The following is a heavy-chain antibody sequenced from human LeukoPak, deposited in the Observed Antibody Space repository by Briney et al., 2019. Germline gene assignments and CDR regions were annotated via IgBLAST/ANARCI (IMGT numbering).Heavy chain of an antibody. Sequence: GSLRLSCAASGFTFSSYWMSWVRQAPGKGLEWVANIKQDGSEKYYVDSVKGRFTISRDNAKNSLYLQMNSLRAEDTAVYYCARERAIGGSCYDYWGQGTLVTVSS. D-gene: IGHD2-15*01. J-gene: IGHJ4*02. CDR2: IKQDGSEK. CDR1: GFTFSSYW. CDR3: ARERAIGGSCYDY. V-gene: IGHV3-7*01.